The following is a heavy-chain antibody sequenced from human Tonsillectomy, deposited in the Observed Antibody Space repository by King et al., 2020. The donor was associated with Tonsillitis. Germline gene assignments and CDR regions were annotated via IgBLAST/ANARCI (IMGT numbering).Heavy chain of an antibody. CDR2: INPNSGGT. CDR3: APSNNIGGVFDY. J-gene: IGHJ4*02. CDR1: GYTFTGYY. Sequence: QLVQYGAEVKKPGASLKVSCKASGYTFTGYYMHWVRQAPGQGLEWMGWINPNSGGTNYAQKFQGKVTMTRDTSITTAYMELSSLRSDDTAVYYCAPSNNIGGVFDYWGQGTLVTVSS. V-gene: IGHV1-2*02. D-gene: IGHD3-3*01.